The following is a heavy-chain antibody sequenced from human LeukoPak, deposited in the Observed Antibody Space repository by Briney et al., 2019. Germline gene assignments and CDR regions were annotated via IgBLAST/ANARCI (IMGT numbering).Heavy chain of an antibody. V-gene: IGHV1-46*01. D-gene: IGHD2-15*01. CDR2: INPSGGST. Sequence: ASVKASCKASGYTFTNYFMHWVRQAPGQGLEWMGVINPSGGSTSYAQKFQGRVTMTRDTSTSTVYMELSSLRSEDTAVYYCARGQLRYCSGGSCYNGGFDYWGQGTLVTVSS. CDR3: ARGQLRYCSGGSCYNGGFDY. CDR1: GYTFTNYF. J-gene: IGHJ4*02.